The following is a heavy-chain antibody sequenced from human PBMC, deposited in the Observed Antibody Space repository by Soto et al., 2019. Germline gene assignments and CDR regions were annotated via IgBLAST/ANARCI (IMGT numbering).Heavy chain of an antibody. CDR2: ISYSGST. CDR3: ARHSSYSGYESY. Sequence: SETLSLTCSVSGGSLTSSGYYWGWLRQPPGKGLEWIASISYSGSTYYTPSLRSRLTISVDTSKNQFSLKLSSVTAADTAVYYCARHSSYSGYESYWGQGTLVT. V-gene: IGHV4-39*01. J-gene: IGHJ4*02. CDR1: GGSLTSSGYY. D-gene: IGHD5-12*01.